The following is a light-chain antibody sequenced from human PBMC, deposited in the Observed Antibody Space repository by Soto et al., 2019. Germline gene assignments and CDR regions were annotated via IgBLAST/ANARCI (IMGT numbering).Light chain of an antibody. CDR3: QQYNDQPRT. V-gene: IGKV1-5*03. Sequence: DIQMTQSPSTLSAFVGDRVTVTCRASQSISSWLAWYQQKPGKAPKLLIYKASSLQSGVPSRFSGSGSGTEFTLTISILQPDDFATYYCQQYNDQPRTFGQGTKVDFK. CDR1: QSISSW. J-gene: IGKJ1*01. CDR2: KAS.